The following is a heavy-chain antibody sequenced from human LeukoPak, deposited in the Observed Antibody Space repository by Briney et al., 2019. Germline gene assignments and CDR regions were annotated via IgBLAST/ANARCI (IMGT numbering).Heavy chain of an antibody. CDR1: GGSISSSSYY. J-gene: IGHJ5*02. CDR3: ARDSGYYDSSGYYWFDP. D-gene: IGHD3-22*01. Sequence: SETLSLTCTVSGGSISSSSYYWGWIRQPPGKGLEWIGSIYCSGSTYYNPSLKSRVTISVDTSKNQFSLKLSSVTAADTAVYYCARDSGYYDSSGYYWFDPWGQGTLVTVSS. CDR2: IYCSGST. V-gene: IGHV4-39*07.